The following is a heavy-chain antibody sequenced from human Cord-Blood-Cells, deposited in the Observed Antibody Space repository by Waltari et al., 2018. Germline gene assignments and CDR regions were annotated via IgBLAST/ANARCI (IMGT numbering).Heavy chain of an antibody. D-gene: IGHD2-15*01. CDR1: GYTFTSYG. CDR3: ARYCSGGSCYSEILPAVMSAFDI. CDR2: ISAYNGNT. Sequence: QVQLVQSGAEVKKPGASVKVSCKASGYTFTSYGISWVRQAPGQGLEWMGWISAYNGNTNYAQRLQGRVTMTTDTSTSTAYMELRSLRSDDTAVYYCARYCSGGSCYSEILPAVMSAFDIWGQGIMVTVSS. J-gene: IGHJ3*02. V-gene: IGHV1-18*01.